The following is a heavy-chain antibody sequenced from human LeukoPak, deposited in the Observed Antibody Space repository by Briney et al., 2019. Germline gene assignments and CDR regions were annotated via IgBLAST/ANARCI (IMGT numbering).Heavy chain of an antibody. D-gene: IGHD4-17*01. CDR2: INHSGST. J-gene: IGHJ4*02. CDR3: ARGPAGARTIDY. CDR1: GGSFSGYY. Sequence: SETLSLTCAVYGGSFSGYYWSWIRQPPGKGLEWIGEINHSGSTNYNPSLKSRVTISVDTSKNQFSLKLSSVTAADTAVYYCARGPAGARTIDYWGQGTLVTVSS. V-gene: IGHV4-34*01.